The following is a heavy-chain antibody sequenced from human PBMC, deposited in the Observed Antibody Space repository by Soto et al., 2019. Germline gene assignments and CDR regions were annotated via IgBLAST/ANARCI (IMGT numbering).Heavy chain of an antibody. J-gene: IGHJ4*02. V-gene: IGHV3-30*18. CDR3: AKNSGYDLRGVDY. Sequence: QVQLVESGGGVVQPGRSLRLSCAASGFTFSSYGMHWVRQAPGKGLEWVAVISYDGSNKYYADSVKGRFTISRDNSKNTLYLQMNSLRAEDTAVYYCAKNSGYDLRGVDYWGQGTLVTVSS. D-gene: IGHD5-12*01. CDR2: ISYDGSNK. CDR1: GFTFSSYG.